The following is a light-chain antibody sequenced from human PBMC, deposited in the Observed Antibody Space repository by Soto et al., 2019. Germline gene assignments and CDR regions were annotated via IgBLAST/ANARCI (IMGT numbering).Light chain of an antibody. Sequence: DVQMTQSPSSLTASVGDTVTITCRASQDISIYLAWFQQKPGKAPKSLIYGTSTLHSGVPSKFSGSRSGTDFTLTISGLQPEAFATYYCQQYNHHPLTFGGGTKVEIK. CDR3: QQYNHHPLT. J-gene: IGKJ4*01. V-gene: IGKV1-16*02. CDR1: QDISIY. CDR2: GTS.